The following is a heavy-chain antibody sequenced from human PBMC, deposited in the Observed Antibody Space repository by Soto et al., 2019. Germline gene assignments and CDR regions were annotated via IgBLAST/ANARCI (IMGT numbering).Heavy chain of an antibody. CDR2: INHSGST. CDR1: GGSFSGYY. J-gene: IGHJ4*02. V-gene: IGHV4-34*01. CDR3: ARGVVSDY. Sequence: QVQLQQWGAGLLKPSETLSLTCAVYGGSFSGYYWSWIRQPPGKGLEWIGEINHSGSTNYNPSLKSRVNISVDTSKNQFSLKLSSVTAADTAVYYCARGVVSDYWGQGTLVTVSS. D-gene: IGHD2-15*01.